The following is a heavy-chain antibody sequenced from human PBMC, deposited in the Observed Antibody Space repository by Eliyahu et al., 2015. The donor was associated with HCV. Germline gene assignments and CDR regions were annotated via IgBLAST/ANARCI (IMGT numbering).Heavy chain of an antibody. Sequence: QVQLVESGGGVVQPGRSLRLSCAASGFTFSSYGMHWVRQAPGKGLEWVAVIWYDGSNKYYADSVKGRFTISRDNSKNTLYLQMNSLRAEDTAVYYCARRADSGSWHDYWGQGTLVTVSS. CDR3: ARRADSGSWHDY. CDR1: GFTFSSYG. V-gene: IGHV3-33*01. CDR2: IWYDGSNK. J-gene: IGHJ4*02. D-gene: IGHD1-26*01.